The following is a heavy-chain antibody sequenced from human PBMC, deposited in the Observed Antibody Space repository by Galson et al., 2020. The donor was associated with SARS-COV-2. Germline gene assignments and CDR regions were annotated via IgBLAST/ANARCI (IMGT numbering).Heavy chain of an antibody. Sequence: GGSLRLSCAASGFTFSIYGMHWVRQAPGKGLEWVAVISYDGSNKYYVDSVKGRFTISRDNSKNTLYLQMNSLRAEDTAVYYCASEGIAVVGTIFDYWAREPWSPSPQ. CDR1: GFTFSIYG. J-gene: IGHJ4*02. D-gene: IGHD6-19*01. V-gene: IGHV3-30*03. CDR3: ASEGIAVVGTIFDY. CDR2: ISYDGSNK.